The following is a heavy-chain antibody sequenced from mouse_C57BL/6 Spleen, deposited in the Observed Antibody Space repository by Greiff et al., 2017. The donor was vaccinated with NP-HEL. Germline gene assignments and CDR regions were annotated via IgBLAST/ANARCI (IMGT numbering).Heavy chain of an antibody. CDR2: IDPEDGET. D-gene: IGHD1-1*01. V-gene: IGHV14-2*01. CDR3: AREGEVYYGSSPRWYFDV. J-gene: IGHJ1*03. CDR1: GFTIKDYY. Sequence: VHVKQSGAELVKPGASVKLSCTASGFTIKDYYMHWVKQRPEQGLEWIGRIDPEDGETKYAPKFQGKATITADPSSNTAYLQLSSLTSEDTAVYYCAREGEVYYGSSPRWYFDVWGTGTTVTVSS.